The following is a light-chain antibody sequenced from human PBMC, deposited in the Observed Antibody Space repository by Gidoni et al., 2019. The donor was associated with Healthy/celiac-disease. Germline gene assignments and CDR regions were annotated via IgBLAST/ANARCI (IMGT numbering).Light chain of an antibody. CDR1: QGISNY. CDR2: AAS. Sequence: IQMTQSPSSLSASVGDRVTITCRASQGISNYLAWYQQKPGKVPKLLIYAASTLQSGVPSRFSGSGSGTEFTLTISSLQPEDVATYYCQKYNSARSGLTFGGGTKVEIK. CDR3: QKYNSARSGLT. J-gene: IGKJ4*01. V-gene: IGKV1-27*01.